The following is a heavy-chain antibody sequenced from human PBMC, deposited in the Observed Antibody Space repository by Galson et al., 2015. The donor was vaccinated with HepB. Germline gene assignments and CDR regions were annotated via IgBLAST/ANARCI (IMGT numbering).Heavy chain of an antibody. Sequence: SVKVSCKASGGTFSSYAISWVRQAPGQGLEWMGGIIPILGIANYAQKFQGRVTITADKSTSTAYMELSSLRSEDTAVYYCARDYTDYYYYYGMDVWGQGTTVTVSS. CDR3: ARDYTDYYYYYGMDV. CDR1: GGTFSSYA. V-gene: IGHV1-69*10. CDR2: IIPILGIA. J-gene: IGHJ6*02. D-gene: IGHD3-16*01.